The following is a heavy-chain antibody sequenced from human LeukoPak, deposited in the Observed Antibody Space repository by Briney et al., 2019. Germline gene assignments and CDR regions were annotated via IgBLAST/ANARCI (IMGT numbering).Heavy chain of an antibody. CDR1: GYTFTIYG. CDR2: ISAYNGNT. CDR3: ARHSTLLGYCSGGSCPLPY. D-gene: IGHD2-15*01. J-gene: IGHJ3*01. Sequence: ASVKVSCKASGYTFTIYGISWVRQAPGQGLEWMGWISAYNGNTNYAQKLQGRVTMTTDTSTSTAYMELRSLRSDDTAVYYCARHSTLLGYCSGGSCPLPYWGQGTMVTVSS. V-gene: IGHV1-18*01.